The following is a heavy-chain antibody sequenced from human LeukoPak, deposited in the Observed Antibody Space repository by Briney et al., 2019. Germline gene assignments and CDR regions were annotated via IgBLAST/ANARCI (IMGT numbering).Heavy chain of an antibody. CDR2: IKSKTDGGTT. D-gene: IGHD1-7*01. CDR3: TTEPPVWGVTGTTNVDY. J-gene: IGHJ4*02. CDR1: GFTFSNAW. V-gene: IGHV3-15*01. Sequence: GGSLRLSCAASGFTFSNAWMSWVRQAPGKGLEWVGRIKSKTDGGTTDYAAPVKGRFTISRDDSKNTLYLQMNSLKTEDTAVYYCTTEPPVWGVTGTTNVDYWGQGTLVTVSS.